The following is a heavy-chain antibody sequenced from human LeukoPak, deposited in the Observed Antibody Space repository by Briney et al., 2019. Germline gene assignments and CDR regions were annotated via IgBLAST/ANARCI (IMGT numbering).Heavy chain of an antibody. CDR2: IIPILGIA. CDR3: ARESGYYSVDAFDS. CDR1: VGIFSSYT. D-gene: IGHD3-22*01. V-gene: IGHV1-69*02. J-gene: IGHJ3*02. Sequence: SVTVSFKASVGIFSSYTISWVREAPGQGHEWMGRIIPILGIANYAQTFHGRATITADKYTSKAYMSLSNLSANDADVYFFARESGYYSVDAFDSWGEGTMVSVSS.